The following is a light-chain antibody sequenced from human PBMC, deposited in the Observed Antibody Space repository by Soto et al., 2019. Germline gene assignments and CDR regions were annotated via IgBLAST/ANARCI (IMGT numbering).Light chain of an antibody. CDR3: QQYINWPPLT. J-gene: IGKJ4*01. CDR2: GAS. V-gene: IGKV3-15*01. Sequence: EIVMTQSPATLSVSPGERATLSCRASQSVSSKLTWYQQKPGQPPRLLIYGASTRATGIPARFSGSGSGTEFTLTISSLQSEDYAVYYCQQYINWPPLTFGGGNKVEIK. CDR1: QSVSSK.